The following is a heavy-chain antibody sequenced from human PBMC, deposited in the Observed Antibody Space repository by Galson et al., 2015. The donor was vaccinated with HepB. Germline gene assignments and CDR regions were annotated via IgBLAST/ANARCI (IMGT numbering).Heavy chain of an antibody. CDR2: INKSGGET. CDR3: AKDREDGRYWSFDI. V-gene: IGHV3-23*01. Sequence: SLRLSCAASGFTFSGFGMSWLRQAPGKGLEWVSAINKSGGETYYADSVKGRFTISRDNFRDTLYLQMNSLRAEDTAIYFCAKDREDGRYWSFDIWGQGTLVTVSP. CDR1: GFTFSGFG. J-gene: IGHJ3*02. D-gene: IGHD3-10*01.